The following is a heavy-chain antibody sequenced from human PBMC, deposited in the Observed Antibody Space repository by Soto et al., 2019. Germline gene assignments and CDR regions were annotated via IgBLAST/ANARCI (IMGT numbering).Heavy chain of an antibody. V-gene: IGHV3-7*01. D-gene: IGHD6-13*01. Sequence: EVQLVESGGGLVQPGGSLRLSCAASGFTFSSYWMSWVRQAPGKGLEWVANIKQDGSEKYYVDSVKGRFTIARDNAKNSLDLQMNGLRAEDTAVYYCASRVAAAGHNWFDPWGQGTLVTVSS. J-gene: IGHJ5*02. CDR1: GFTFSSYW. CDR3: ASRVAAAGHNWFDP. CDR2: IKQDGSEK.